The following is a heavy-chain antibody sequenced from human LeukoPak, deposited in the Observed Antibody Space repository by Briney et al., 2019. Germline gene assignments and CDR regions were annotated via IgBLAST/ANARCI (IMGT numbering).Heavy chain of an antibody. Sequence: GGSLRLSCVISGLTFNNVWMSWVRQAPGKGLEWVSAISGSGGSTYYADSVKGRFTISRDNSKNTLYLQMNSLRAEDTAVYYCAKDPAAVAGRKTYFDYWGQGTLVTVSS. CDR1: GLTFNNVW. D-gene: IGHD6-19*01. V-gene: IGHV3-23*01. CDR3: AKDPAAVAGRKTYFDY. CDR2: ISGSGGST. J-gene: IGHJ4*02.